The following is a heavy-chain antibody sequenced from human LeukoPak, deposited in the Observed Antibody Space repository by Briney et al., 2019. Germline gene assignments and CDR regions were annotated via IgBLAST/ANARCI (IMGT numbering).Heavy chain of an antibody. J-gene: IGHJ3*02. CDR2: ISWNSGSI. V-gene: IGHV3-9*01. D-gene: IGHD3-9*01. CDR1: GFTFDDYA. CDR3: AKDIADDILTGYYTPRAFDI. Sequence: GRSLRLSCAASGFTFDDYAIHWVRQAPGKGLEWVSGISWNSGSIAYADSVKGRFTISRDNAKNSLYLQMNSLRAEDTALYYCAKDIADDILTGYYTPRAFDIWGQGAMVTVSS.